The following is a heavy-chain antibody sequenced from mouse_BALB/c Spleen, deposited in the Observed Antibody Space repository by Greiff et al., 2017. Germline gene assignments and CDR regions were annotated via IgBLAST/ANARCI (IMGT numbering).Heavy chain of an antibody. Sequence: QVQLKQSGAELVRPGVSVKISCKGSGYTFTDYAMHWVKQSHAKSLEWIGVISTYYGDASYNQKFKGKATMTVDKSSSTAYMELARLTSEDSAIYYCARDNSYYVDYWGQGTSVTVSS. CDR2: ISTYYGDA. CDR3: ARDNSYYVDY. J-gene: IGHJ4*01. CDR1: GYTFTDYA. V-gene: IGHV1S137*01. D-gene: IGHD1-3*01.